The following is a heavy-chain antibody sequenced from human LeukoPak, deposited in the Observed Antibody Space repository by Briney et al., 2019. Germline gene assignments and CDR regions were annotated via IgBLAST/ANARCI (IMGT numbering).Heavy chain of an antibody. V-gene: IGHV3-30*02. CDR1: GFTFSNYA. CDR2: IRYDGSNK. D-gene: IGHD3-22*01. J-gene: IGHJ4*02. CDR3: AKERTRYDSSGYYEP. Sequence: GGSLRLSCAASGFTFSNYAMSWVRQAPGKGLEWVAFIRYDGSNKYYADSVKGRFTISRDNSKNTLYLQMNSLRAEDTAVYYCAKERTRYDSSGYYEPGGQGSLVTASS.